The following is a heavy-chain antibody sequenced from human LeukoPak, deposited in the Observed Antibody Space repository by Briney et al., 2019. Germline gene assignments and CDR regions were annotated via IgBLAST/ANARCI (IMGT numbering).Heavy chain of an antibody. D-gene: IGHD1-26*01. V-gene: IGHV1-2*06. Sequence: ASVKVSCNTSGYSFTNYHMHWVRLAPGQGLEWMGHIYPNTGGTSYAQRFQGRVTMTSDTSVSTVYMELSSLISDDTAAYYCARGVGATPSQDFDYWGQGTLVTVSS. J-gene: IGHJ4*02. CDR2: IYPNTGGT. CDR3: ARGVGATPSQDFDY. CDR1: GYSFTNYH.